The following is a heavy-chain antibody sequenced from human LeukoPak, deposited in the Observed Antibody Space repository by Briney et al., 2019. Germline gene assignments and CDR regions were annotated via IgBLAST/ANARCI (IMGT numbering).Heavy chain of an antibody. D-gene: IGHD6-19*01. J-gene: IGHJ5*02. CDR1: GGTFSSYA. CDR2: IIPIFGTA. CDR3: AKDWGSSGWYEDNWFDP. Sequence: GASVKVSCKASGGTFSSYAISWVRQAPGQGLEWMGGIIPIFGTANYAQKFQGRVTITADKSTSTAYMELSSLRAEDTAVYYCAKDWGSSGWYEDNWFDPWGQGTLVTVSS. V-gene: IGHV1-69*06.